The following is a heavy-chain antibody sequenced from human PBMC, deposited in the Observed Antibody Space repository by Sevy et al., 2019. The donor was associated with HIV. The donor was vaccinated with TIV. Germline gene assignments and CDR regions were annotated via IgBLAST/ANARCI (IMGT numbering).Heavy chain of an antibody. V-gene: IGHV4-59*01. D-gene: IGHD3-3*01. CDR1: GGSISSYY. CDR2: IYYSGST. J-gene: IGHJ6*03. Sequence: SETLSLTCTVSGGSISSYYWSWIRQPPGKGLEWIGYIYYSGSTNYHPSLKSRVTISVDTSKNQFSLKLTSVTAADTAVYYCARGVEKNHVLRFLEWPRYYYYMDVWGKGTTVTVSS. CDR3: ARGVEKNHVLRFLEWPRYYYYMDV.